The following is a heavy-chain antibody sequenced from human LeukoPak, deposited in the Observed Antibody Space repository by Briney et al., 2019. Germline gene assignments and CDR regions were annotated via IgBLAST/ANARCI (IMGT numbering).Heavy chain of an antibody. J-gene: IGHJ4*02. CDR1: GYNFSNYY. Sequence: GASVKVSCKASGYNFSNYYMHWVRQAPGQGLEWMAIINPSGDSTTYAQKLQGRITVTRDTSTSTAYMELSSLRSEDTAVYYCATADSSSWLVYPLDYWGQGTLVTVSS. V-gene: IGHV1-46*01. D-gene: IGHD6-13*01. CDR3: ATADSSSWLVYPLDY. CDR2: INPSGDST.